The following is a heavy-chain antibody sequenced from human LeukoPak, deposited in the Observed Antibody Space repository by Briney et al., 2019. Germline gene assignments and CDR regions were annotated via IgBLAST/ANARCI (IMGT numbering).Heavy chain of an antibody. CDR1: GLSIGDNS. Sequence: GGSLRLSCAASGLSIGDNSMHWVRQPPGKGLEWVSLISWDESTTYYSDSVKGRFTVSRDSSKNSLYLQMNSLRTESTALYYCARGPNRWWVVSRNWGMDVWGQGTTVTVSS. J-gene: IGHJ6*02. D-gene: IGHD2-15*01. V-gene: IGHV3-43*01. CDR3: ARGPNRWWVVSRNWGMDV. CDR2: ISWDESTT.